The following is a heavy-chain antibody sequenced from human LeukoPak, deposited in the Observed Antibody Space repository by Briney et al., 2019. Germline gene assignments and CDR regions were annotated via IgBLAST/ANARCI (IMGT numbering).Heavy chain of an antibody. CDR1: GYSISSGYY. V-gene: IGHV4-38-2*01. D-gene: IGHD3-3*01. CDR3: ARGQVRFLEWLYDY. CDR2: INHSGST. Sequence: PSETLSLTCAVSGYSISSGYYWGWIRQPPGKGLEWIGEINHSGSTNYNPSLKSRVTISVDTSKNQFSLKLSSVTAADTAVYYCARGQVRFLEWLYDYWGQGTLVTVSS. J-gene: IGHJ4*02.